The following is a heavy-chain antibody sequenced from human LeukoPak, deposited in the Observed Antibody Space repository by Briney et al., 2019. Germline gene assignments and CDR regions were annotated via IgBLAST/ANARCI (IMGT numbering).Heavy chain of an antibody. CDR2: IYYSGST. CDR1: GGSISSSSYY. Sequence: SETLSLTCTVSGGSISSSSYYWGWIRQPPGKGLEWIGSIYYSGSTYYNPSLNSRVTISVDTSKNQFSLKLSSVTAADTAVYYCARTPESIAAAATWGPYFDYWGQGTLVTVSS. CDR3: ARTPESIAAAATWGPYFDY. J-gene: IGHJ4*02. D-gene: IGHD6-13*01. V-gene: IGHV4-39*07.